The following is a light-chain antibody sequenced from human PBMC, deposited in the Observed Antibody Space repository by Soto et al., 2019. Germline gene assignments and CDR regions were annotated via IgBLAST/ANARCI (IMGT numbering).Light chain of an antibody. CDR2: GVS. CDR3: QQYHDWPLT. Sequence: EIVMTQSPATLSVSPGERVTLSCRASQSLSSHLAWYQQKPGQAPGLLIYGVSTRATGVPTRFNGSASGTEFTLTISCLLSEDFAVYYWQQYHDWPLTFGGGTKVEIK. V-gene: IGKV3-15*01. J-gene: IGKJ4*01. CDR1: QSLSSH.